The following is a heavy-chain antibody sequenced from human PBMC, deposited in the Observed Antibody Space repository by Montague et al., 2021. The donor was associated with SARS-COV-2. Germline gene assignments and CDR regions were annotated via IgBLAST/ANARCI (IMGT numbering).Heavy chain of an antibody. V-gene: IGHV4-39*07. D-gene: IGHD4-23*01. J-gene: IGHJ2*01. CDR1: GDSISSPRYY. CDR3: ARVSFMEVWTTVGEYFDL. CDR2: INRDGST. Sequence: SETLSLTCTVSGDSISSPRYYWGWIRQPPGKGLEWIGEINRDGSTNYNPSLQSRVLISVDTSKIQLSLRLSSVTSADTGVYYCARVSFMEVWTTVGEYFDLWGRGTLVTVSS.